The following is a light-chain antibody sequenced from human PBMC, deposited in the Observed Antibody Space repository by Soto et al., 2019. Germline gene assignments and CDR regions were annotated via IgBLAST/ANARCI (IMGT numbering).Light chain of an antibody. CDR3: SSYSSSSTLDV. J-gene: IGLJ1*01. CDR2: EVS. V-gene: IGLV2-14*01. CDR1: SSDVGGYDF. Sequence: QSVLTQPASVSGSPGQSITISCTGTSSDVGGYDFVSWYQQHAGRAPKLLIYEVSRRPSGVSNRFSGSKSGNTASLTISGLQAEDEADYYCSSYSSSSTLDVFGTGTKVTVL.